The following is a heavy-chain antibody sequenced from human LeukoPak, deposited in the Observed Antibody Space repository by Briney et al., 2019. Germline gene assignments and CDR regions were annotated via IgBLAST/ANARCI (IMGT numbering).Heavy chain of an antibody. J-gene: IGHJ5*02. CDR3: ARADYYDSSGYYSGNWFDP. V-gene: IGHV1-2*02. CDR1: GYTFTSYY. CDR2: INPNSGGT. D-gene: IGHD3-22*01. Sequence: ASVKVSCKASGYTFTSYYMHWVRQAPGQGLEWMGWINPNSGGTNYAQKFQGRVTMTRDTSISTAYMELSRLRSDDTAVYYCARADYYDSSGYYSGNWFDPWGQGTLVTVSS.